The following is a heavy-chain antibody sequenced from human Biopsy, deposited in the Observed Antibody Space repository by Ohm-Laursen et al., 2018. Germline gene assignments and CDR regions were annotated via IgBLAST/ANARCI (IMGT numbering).Heavy chain of an antibody. D-gene: IGHD6-13*01. CDR1: GGSISSDY. J-gene: IGHJ4*02. CDR2: IYYSGST. CDR3: ARVGRAAPFDS. V-gene: IGHV4-59*08. Sequence: SDTLSLTCTVSGGSISSDYWSWIRQTPGKGLEWIGYIYYSGSTNYNPSLKSRVSISVDTSKNQFSLRLTSVTAADTAVYYCARVGRAAPFDSWGQGTPVTVSS.